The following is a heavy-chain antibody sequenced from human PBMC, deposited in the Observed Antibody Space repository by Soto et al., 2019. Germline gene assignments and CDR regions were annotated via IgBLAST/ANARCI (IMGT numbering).Heavy chain of an antibody. CDR2: ISAYNGNT. V-gene: IGHV1-18*01. CDR3: ARDVAVAHSPNYFDY. D-gene: IGHD6-19*01. J-gene: IGHJ4*02. Sequence: ASVKVSCKASGYTFTSYGISWVRQAPGQGLEWMGWISAYNGNTNYAQKLQGRVTMTTDTSTSTAYMELRSLRSDDTAVYYCARDVAVAHSPNYFDYWGQGTLVTLSS. CDR1: GYTFTSYG.